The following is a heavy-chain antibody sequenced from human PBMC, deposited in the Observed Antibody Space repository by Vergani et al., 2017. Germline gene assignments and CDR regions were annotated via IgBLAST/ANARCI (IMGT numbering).Heavy chain of an antibody. CDR3: ARVLAVAGYYYYGIDV. CDR1: GFTFSSYS. Sequence: EVQLVESGGGLVQPGGSLRLSCAASGFTFSSYSMNWVRQAPGKGLEWVSYISSSSSTIYYADSVKGRFTISRDNAKNSLYLQMNSLRAEDTAVYYCARVLAVAGYYYYGIDVWGQGTTVTVSS. V-gene: IGHV3-48*01. CDR2: ISSSSSTI. D-gene: IGHD6-19*01. J-gene: IGHJ6*02.